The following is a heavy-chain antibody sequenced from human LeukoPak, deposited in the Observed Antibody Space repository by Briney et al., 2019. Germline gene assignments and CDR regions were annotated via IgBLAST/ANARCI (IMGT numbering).Heavy chain of an antibody. CDR3: AKVLGSSSWYADY. J-gene: IGHJ4*02. D-gene: IGHD6-13*01. CDR1: GFTFSSYA. V-gene: IGHV3-23*01. CDR2: ISGSGGST. Sequence: PGGSLRLSCAASGFTFSSYAMSWVRQAPGKGLEWVSAISGSGGSTYYADSVKGRFTISRDDSKNTLYLQMNSLRAEDTAVYYCAKVLGSSSWYADYWGQGTLVTVSS.